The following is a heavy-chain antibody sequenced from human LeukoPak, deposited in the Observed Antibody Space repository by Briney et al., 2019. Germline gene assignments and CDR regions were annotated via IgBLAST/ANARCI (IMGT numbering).Heavy chain of an antibody. J-gene: IGHJ4*02. CDR2: ISSSSSTI. D-gene: IGHD3-16*02. CDR1: GFTFSSYS. CDR3: ARVSGSYDYVWGSYRTASYFDY. V-gene: IGHV3-48*01. Sequence: PGGSLRLSCAASGFTFSSYSMNWVRQASGKGLEWVSYISSSSSTIYYADSVKGRFTISRDNAKNSLYLQMNSLRAEDTAVYYCARVSGSYDYVWGSYRTASYFDYWGQGTLVTVSS.